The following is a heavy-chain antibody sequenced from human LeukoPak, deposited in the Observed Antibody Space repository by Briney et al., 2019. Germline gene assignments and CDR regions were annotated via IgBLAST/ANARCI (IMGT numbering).Heavy chain of an antibody. CDR3: ARHGLDGSADY. Sequence: GESLKISCKGSGYSFTSYWISWVRQMPGKGLXXXGRIDPSDSYTNNSPSFQGHVTISTDKSISTAYLQWSSLKASDTAMYYCARHGLDGSADYWGQGTLVTVSS. CDR1: GYSFTSYW. V-gene: IGHV5-10-1*01. J-gene: IGHJ4*02. D-gene: IGHD3/OR15-3a*01. CDR2: IDPSDSYT.